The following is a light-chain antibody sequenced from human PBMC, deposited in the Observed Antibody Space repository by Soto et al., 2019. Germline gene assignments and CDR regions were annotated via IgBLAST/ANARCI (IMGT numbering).Light chain of an antibody. J-gene: IGKJ3*01. V-gene: IGKV3-15*01. CDR2: GAS. Sequence: EILMTQSPATLSVSPGERATLSCRASQSLSRNLAWYQQKPGQAPRLLIYGASTRASGIPARFSGSWSGTEFTLTICSLQSEDFALYFCQHYNDWPPAFTFGPGSKVDI. CDR1: QSLSRN. CDR3: QHYNDWPPAFT.